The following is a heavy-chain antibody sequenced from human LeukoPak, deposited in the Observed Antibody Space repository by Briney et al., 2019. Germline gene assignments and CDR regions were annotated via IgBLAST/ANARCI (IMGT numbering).Heavy chain of an antibody. CDR3: ARDQYDTWSRRGNFDS. CDR1: GFTFGKYW. J-gene: IGHJ4*02. Sequence: GGSLRLSCVASGFTFGKYWMSWVRQAPGKGLEWVANIKLDGSEKNYVDSVKGRFTISRDNTKNSLYLQMNSLRVEDTAVFYCARDQYDTWSRRGNFDSWGQGTLVVVSS. V-gene: IGHV3-7*03. D-gene: IGHD3-3*01. CDR2: IKLDGSEK.